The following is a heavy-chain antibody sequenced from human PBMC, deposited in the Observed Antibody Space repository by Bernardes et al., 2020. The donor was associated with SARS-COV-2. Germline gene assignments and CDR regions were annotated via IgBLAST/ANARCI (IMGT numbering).Heavy chain of an antibody. CDR1: GGSISSYY. CDR3: AVAVAGSYYGMDV. V-gene: IGHV4-59*01. Sequence: SETLSLTCTVSGGSISSYYWSWIRQPPGKGLEWIGYIYYSGSTNYNPSLKSRVTISVDTSKNQFSLKLSSVTAADTAVYYCAVAVAGSYYGMDVWGQGTTVTVSS. J-gene: IGHJ6*02. D-gene: IGHD6-19*01. CDR2: IYYSGST.